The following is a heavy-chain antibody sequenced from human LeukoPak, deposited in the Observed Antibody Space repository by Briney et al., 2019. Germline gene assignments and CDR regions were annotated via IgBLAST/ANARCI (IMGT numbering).Heavy chain of an antibody. J-gene: IGHJ6*02. CDR1: GRSISSNY. CDR2: IYQSGST. D-gene: IGHD3-9*01. CDR3: ARYYSAVLIGSRMDV. Sequence: SENLSLTFLVSGRSISSNYWSWIRQSPGKGLKLIGYIYQSGSTNYNPSLKSRVTTSVDTSMNQFSLNLQYVTAPYTAVNYSARYYSAVLIGSRMDVWGQGTTVTVSS. V-gene: IGHV4-59*01.